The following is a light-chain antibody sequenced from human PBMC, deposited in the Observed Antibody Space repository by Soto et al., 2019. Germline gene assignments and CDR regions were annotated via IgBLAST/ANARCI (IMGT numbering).Light chain of an antibody. CDR2: KAS. V-gene: IGKV1-5*03. CDR1: QTISSW. J-gene: IGKJ5*01. Sequence: DIPMTQCPSTLSGSVGDRVTITCRASQTISSWLAWYQQKPGKAPKLLIYKASTLKSGAPSRFSGSGSGTEFTLTISRLEPEDFAVYYCQQYGSSNTFGQGTRLEIK. CDR3: QQYGSSNT.